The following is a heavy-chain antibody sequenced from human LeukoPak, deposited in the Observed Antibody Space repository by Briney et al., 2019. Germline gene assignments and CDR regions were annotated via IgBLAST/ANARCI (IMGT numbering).Heavy chain of an antibody. D-gene: IGHD3-16*02. V-gene: IGHV3-66*01. CDR3: ARVSDYVWGSYRYKRYFDY. J-gene: IGHJ4*02. CDR2: IYSGDST. CDR1: GFTVSGNY. Sequence: GGSLRLSCAASGFTVSGNYMSWVRQAPGKGLEWVSIIYSGDSTYYADSVKGRFTISRDNSKNTLYLQMNSLRAEDTAVYYCARVSDYVWGSYRYKRYFDYWGQGTLVTVSS.